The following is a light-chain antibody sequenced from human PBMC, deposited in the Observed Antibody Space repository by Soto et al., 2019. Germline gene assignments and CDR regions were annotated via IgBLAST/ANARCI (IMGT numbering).Light chain of an antibody. CDR3: QQYNLTSLT. Sequence: DIQMTQSPSTLSASIGDRVTITCRASQNISSWLSWYQQKPGKAPNLLIYQASILESGVPSRFSGSGSGTEFSLTISSLQPEDYATFYCQQYNLTSLTFGEGTKVEIK. V-gene: IGKV1-5*03. CDR2: QAS. CDR1: QNISSW. J-gene: IGKJ4*01.